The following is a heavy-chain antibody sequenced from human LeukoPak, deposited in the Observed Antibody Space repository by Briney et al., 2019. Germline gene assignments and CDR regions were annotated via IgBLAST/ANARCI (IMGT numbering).Heavy chain of an antibody. J-gene: IGHJ4*02. V-gene: IGHV1-18*01. CDR3: ARVSKYYYDSSGPIGDY. CDR2: ISAYNGNT. D-gene: IGHD3-22*01. Sequence: ASVKVSCKASGYTFTSYDINWVRQAPGQGLEWMGWISAYNGNTNYAQKLQGRVTMTTDTSTSTAYMELRSLRSDDTAVYYCARVSKYYYDSSGPIGDYWGQGTLVTVSS. CDR1: GYTFTSYD.